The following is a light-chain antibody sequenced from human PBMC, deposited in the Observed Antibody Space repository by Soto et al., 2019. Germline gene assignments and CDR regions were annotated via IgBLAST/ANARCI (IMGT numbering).Light chain of an antibody. V-gene: IGLV2-8*01. CDR1: KNDIGVYDF. CDR3: KSYAGSNNYV. J-gene: IGLJ1*01. Sequence: QSVLTQPPSASGSPGQSVTISCTGTKNDIGVYDFVSWYQHHPGKAPRLIIYEVVQRPSGVPDRFSGSKSGNTASLTVSGLQAPDEAAYFCKSYAGSNNYVFGSGTKVT. CDR2: EVV.